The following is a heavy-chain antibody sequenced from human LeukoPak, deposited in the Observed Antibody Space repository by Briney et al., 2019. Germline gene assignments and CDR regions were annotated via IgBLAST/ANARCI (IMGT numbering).Heavy chain of an antibody. V-gene: IGHV4-61*02. D-gene: IGHD3-3*01. CDR2: IYTSGST. CDR1: GGSISSGSYY. J-gene: IGHJ3*02. Sequence: SETLSLTCTVSGGSISSGSYYWSWIRQPAGKGLEWIGRIYTSGSTNYNPSLKSRVTISVDTSKNQFSLKLSSVTAADTAVYYCARKIFGVVVESSRDAFDIWGQGTMVTVSS. CDR3: ARKIFGVVVESSRDAFDI.